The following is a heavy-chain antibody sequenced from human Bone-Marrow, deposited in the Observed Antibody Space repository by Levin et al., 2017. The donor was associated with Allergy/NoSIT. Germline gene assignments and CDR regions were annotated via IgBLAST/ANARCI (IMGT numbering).Heavy chain of an antibody. D-gene: IGHD5-18*01. J-gene: IGHJ5*02. Sequence: SETLSLTCAVYGGSFSGYYWSWIRQPPGKGLEWIGEINHSGSTNYNPSLKSRVTISVDTSKNQFSLKLSSVTAADTAVYYCATASGTAMLRNWFDPWGQGTLVTVSS. CDR1: GGSFSGYY. V-gene: IGHV4-34*01. CDR2: INHSGST. CDR3: ATASGTAMLRNWFDP.